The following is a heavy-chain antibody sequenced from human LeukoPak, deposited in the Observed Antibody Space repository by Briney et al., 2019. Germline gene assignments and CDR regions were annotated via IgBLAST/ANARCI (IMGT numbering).Heavy chain of an antibody. CDR1: GFTFDDYA. V-gene: IGHV3-9*01. CDR3: AKGGRIVGATTPWGDGWFDP. D-gene: IGHD1-26*01. Sequence: GGSLRLSCAASGFTFDDYAMHWVRQAPGKGLEWVSGISWNSGSIGYADSVKGRFTISRDNAKNSLYQQMNSLRAEDTALYYCAKGGRIVGATTPWGDGWFDPWGQGTLVTVSS. J-gene: IGHJ5*02. CDR2: ISWNSGSI.